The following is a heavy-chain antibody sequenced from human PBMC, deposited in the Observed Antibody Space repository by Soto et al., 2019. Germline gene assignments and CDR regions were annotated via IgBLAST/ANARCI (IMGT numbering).Heavy chain of an antibody. D-gene: IGHD2-15*01. CDR1: GFFISSGNY. CDR2: IFHGGNT. CDR3: ARARWYDAFDV. Sequence: SETLSLTCAVSGFFISSGNYWGWIRRPPGKGLEWIGSIFHGGNTYYNPSLKSRVTISVDMSKNQFSLKLNSVTAADTAVYYCARARWYDAFDVWGQGTVVTVSS. J-gene: IGHJ3*01. V-gene: IGHV4-38-2*01.